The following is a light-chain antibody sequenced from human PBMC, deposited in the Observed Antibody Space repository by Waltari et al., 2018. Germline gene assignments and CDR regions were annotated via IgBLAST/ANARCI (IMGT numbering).Light chain of an antibody. Sequence: QLVLTQSPSASASLGASVKLPCTLSSGHSSTAVAWHQQQPEKGPRYLMKVNSDGSHTKGDGIPDRFSGSSSGAERYLTISSLQSDDEADYYCQTWGTGIWVFGGGTRLTVL. CDR2: VNSDGSH. CDR1: SGHSSTA. V-gene: IGLV4-69*01. CDR3: QTWGTGIWV. J-gene: IGLJ3*02.